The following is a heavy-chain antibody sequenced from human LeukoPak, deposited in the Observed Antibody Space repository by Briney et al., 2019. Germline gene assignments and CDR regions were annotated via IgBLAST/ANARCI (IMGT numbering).Heavy chain of an antibody. V-gene: IGHV3-23*01. J-gene: IGHJ4*02. CDR3: AKIRVGYNWDDVNDY. D-gene: IGHD1-1*01. CDR1: GFTFSSNA. Sequence: GGSLRLSCAASGFTFSSNAMSWVRQAPGKGLEWVSAISGSGGSTYYADSVKGRFTISRDNSKNTLYLQMNSLRAEDTAVYYCAKIRVGYNWDDVNDYWGQGTLVTVSS. CDR2: ISGSGGST.